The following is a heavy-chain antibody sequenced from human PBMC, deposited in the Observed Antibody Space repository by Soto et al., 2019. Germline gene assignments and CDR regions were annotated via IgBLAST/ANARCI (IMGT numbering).Heavy chain of an antibody. J-gene: IGHJ4*02. V-gene: IGHV3-30*18. D-gene: IGHD4-17*01. CDR2: ISYDGSNK. Sequence: GGSLRLSCAASGFTFSSYGMHWVRQAPGKGLEWVAVISYDGSNKYYADSVKGRFTISRDNSKNTLYLQMNSLGAEDTAVYYCAKDLVTTVPTGHFDYWGQGTLVTVSS. CDR1: GFTFSSYG. CDR3: AKDLVTTVPTGHFDY.